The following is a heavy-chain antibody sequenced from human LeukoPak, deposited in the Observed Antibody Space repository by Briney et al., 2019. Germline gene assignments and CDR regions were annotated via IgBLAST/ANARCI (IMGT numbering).Heavy chain of an antibody. CDR1: GGSISSSSYY. CDR2: IYYSGST. Sequence: PSETLSLTCTVSGGSISSSSYYWGWIRQPPGKGLEWIGSIYYSGSTYYNPSLKSRVTISVDTSKNQFSLKLSSVTAADTAVYYCARQRVEVVIGSIYFDYWGQGTLVTVSS. CDR3: ARQRVEVVIGSIYFDY. D-gene: IGHD2-21*01. V-gene: IGHV4-39*01. J-gene: IGHJ4*02.